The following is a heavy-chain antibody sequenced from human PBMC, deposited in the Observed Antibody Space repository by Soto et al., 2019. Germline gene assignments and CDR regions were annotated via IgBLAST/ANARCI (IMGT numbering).Heavy chain of an antibody. Sequence: GGSLRLSCAASGFTFSSYWMSWVRQAPGKGLEWVANIKQDGSEKYYVDSVKGRFTISRDNAKNSLYLQMNSLRAEDTAVYYRARVSTGDYYDSSGYYPFDYWGQGTLVTVSS. D-gene: IGHD3-22*01. J-gene: IGHJ4*02. V-gene: IGHV3-7*03. CDR2: IKQDGSEK. CDR3: ARVSTGDYYDSSGYYPFDY. CDR1: GFTFSSYW.